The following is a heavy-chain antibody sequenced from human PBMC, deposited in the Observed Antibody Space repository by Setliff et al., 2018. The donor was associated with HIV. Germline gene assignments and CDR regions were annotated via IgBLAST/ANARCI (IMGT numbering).Heavy chain of an antibody. CDR1: GGSISSGSYY. D-gene: IGHD3-22*01. Sequence: SETLSLTCTVSGGSISSGSYYWSWIRQPAGKGLEWIGRIYTSGSTNCNPSLKSRVTISIDMSKDQFSLKLSYVTAADTAVYYCARADRSDFRERFKWFDPWGQGTLVTVSS. J-gene: IGHJ5*02. CDR2: IYTSGST. V-gene: IGHV4-61*02. CDR3: ARADRSDFRERFKWFDP.